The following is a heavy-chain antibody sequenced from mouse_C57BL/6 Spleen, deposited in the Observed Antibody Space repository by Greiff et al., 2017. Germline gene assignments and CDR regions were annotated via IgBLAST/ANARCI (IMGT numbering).Heavy chain of an antibody. V-gene: IGHV2-2*01. CDR2: IWSGGST. D-gene: IGHD2-4*01. J-gene: IGHJ2*01. Sequence: QVQLKESGPGLVQPSQSLSITCTVSGFSLTSYGVHWVRQSPGKGLEWLGVIWSGGSTDYNAAFISRLSISKDNSKSQVFFKMNSLQADDTAIYXCARNYDYDDGDYFDYWGQGTTLTVSS. CDR1: GFSLTSYG. CDR3: ARNYDYDDGDYFDY.